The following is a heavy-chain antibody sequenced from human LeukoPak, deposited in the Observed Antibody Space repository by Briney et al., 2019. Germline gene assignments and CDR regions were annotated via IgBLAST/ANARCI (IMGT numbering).Heavy chain of an antibody. CDR3: ARGNYYDRSGLDY. CDR2: IYSDGSNK. CDR1: GFIFRNYG. Sequence: GGSLRLPCGASGFIFRNYGMHWVRQAPGKGLQWVAVIYSDGSNKNTADSVRGRFTISRGNSNNALYLQMNSLRADDTAVYYCARGNYYDRSGLDYWGQGTLVTVSS. J-gene: IGHJ4*02. V-gene: IGHV3-33*01. D-gene: IGHD3-22*01.